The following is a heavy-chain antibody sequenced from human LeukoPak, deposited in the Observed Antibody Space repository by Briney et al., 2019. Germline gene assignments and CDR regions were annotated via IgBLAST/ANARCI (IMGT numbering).Heavy chain of an antibody. CDR3: ARVHLAAAGTEAFDI. CDR1: GGSISSGGYS. J-gene: IGHJ3*02. Sequence: PSETLSLTCAVSGGSISSGGYSWRWIRQPPGKGLEWIGYIYHSGSTYYNPSLKSRVTISVDRSKNQFSLKLSSVTAADTAVYYCARVHLAAAGTEAFDIWGQGTMVTVSS. V-gene: IGHV4-30-2*01. D-gene: IGHD6-13*01. CDR2: IYHSGST.